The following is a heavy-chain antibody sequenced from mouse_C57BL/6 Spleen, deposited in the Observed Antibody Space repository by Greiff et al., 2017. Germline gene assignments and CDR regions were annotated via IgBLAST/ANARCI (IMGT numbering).Heavy chain of an antibody. CDR1: GFTFSDYG. CDR2: ISSGSSTI. D-gene: IGHD1-1*01. Sequence: EVMLVESGGGLVKPGGSLKLSCAASGFTFSDYGMHWVRQAPEKGLEWVAYISSGSSTIYYADTVKGRFTISRDNAKNTLFLQMTSLRSEDTAMYYCARDYGRGAVDYWGQGTSVTVSS. J-gene: IGHJ4*01. CDR3: ARDYGRGAVDY. V-gene: IGHV5-17*01.